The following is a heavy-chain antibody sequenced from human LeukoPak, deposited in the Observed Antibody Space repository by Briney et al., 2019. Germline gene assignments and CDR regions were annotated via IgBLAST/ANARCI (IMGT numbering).Heavy chain of an antibody. J-gene: IGHJ5*02. CDR2: IYYSGST. Sequence: PSQTLSLTCAVSGGSIRSSGYSWSWIRQPAGKGLEWIGYIYYSGSTNYNPSLKSRVTISVDTSKNQFSLKLSSVTAADTAVYYCARAQDVLLWFGELSHWFDPWGQGTLVTVSS. CDR3: ARAQDVLLWFGELSHWFDP. CDR1: GGSIRSSGYS. V-gene: IGHV4-30-4*07. D-gene: IGHD3-10*01.